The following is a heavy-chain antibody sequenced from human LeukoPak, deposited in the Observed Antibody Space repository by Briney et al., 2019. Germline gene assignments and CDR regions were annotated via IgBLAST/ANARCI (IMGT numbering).Heavy chain of an antibody. D-gene: IGHD4-17*01. CDR2: IYHSGST. CDR3: AREKGYGDSYFDY. CDR1: GGSISSGGYS. Sequence: SQTLSLTCAVSGGSISSGGYSWSWIRQPPGKGLEWIGYIYHSGSTYYNPSLKSRVTISVDRSKNQFSLKLSSVTAADTAVYYCAREKGYGDSYFDYWGQGTLVTVSS. V-gene: IGHV4-30-2*01. J-gene: IGHJ4*02.